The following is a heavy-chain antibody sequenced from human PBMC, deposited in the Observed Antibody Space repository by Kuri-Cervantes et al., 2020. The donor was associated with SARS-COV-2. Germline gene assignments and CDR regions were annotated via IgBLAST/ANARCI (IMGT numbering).Heavy chain of an antibody. J-gene: IGHJ5*02. Sequence: ESLKISCTVSDDSISDFTYYWVWLRQSPGRGREWLGSINYAATTYYNPSLTSRVSLSIDKSRSQFSLRVSSVTAAHTAVYYCARHAIQWWNLWGQGTLVTVSS. CDR1: DDSISDFTYY. CDR2: INYAATT. CDR3: ARHAIQWWNL. V-gene: IGHV4-39*01. D-gene: IGHD2-15*01.